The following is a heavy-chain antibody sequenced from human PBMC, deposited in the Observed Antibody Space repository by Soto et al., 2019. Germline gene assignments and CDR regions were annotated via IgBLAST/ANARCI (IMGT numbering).Heavy chain of an antibody. CDR1: GFTFSSYG. D-gene: IGHD4-17*01. CDR2: ISYDGSNK. V-gene: IGHV3-30*18. Sequence: GGSLRLSCAASGFTFSSYGMHWVRQAPGKGLEWVAVISYDGSNKYYADSVKGRFTISRDNSKNTLYLQMNSLRAEDTAVYYCAKDRSVTTSDFDYYYGMDVWGQGTTVTVSS. J-gene: IGHJ6*02. CDR3: AKDRSVTTSDFDYYYGMDV.